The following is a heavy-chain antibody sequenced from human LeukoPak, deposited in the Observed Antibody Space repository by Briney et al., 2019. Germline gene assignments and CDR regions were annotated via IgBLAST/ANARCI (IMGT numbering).Heavy chain of an antibody. V-gene: IGHV1-18*01. CDR2: ISAYNGNT. CDR1: GYTFTSYG. D-gene: IGHD3-22*01. J-gene: IGHJ4*02. CDR3: ARDRSYYDSSGYRLFDY. Sequence: ASVKVSCKASGYTFTSYGISWVRQAPGQGLEWMGWISAYNGNTNYAQKLQGRVTMTTDTSTSTAYMELRSLRSDDTAVYYCARDRSYYDSSGYRLFDYWGQGTLVTVSS.